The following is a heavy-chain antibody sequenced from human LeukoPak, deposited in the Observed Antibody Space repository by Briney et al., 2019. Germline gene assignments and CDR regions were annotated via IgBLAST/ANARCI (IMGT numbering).Heavy chain of an antibody. Sequence: SVKVSCKASGYTFINYGITWVRQAAGQGLEWMGWINAYNGAYNGKTHYAQKLQGRVTMTTDTSTSTADMELRSLRSDDTAVYYCAREYGSGSYTGIDYWGQGTLVTVSS. CDR1: GYTFINYG. V-gene: IGHV1-18*01. CDR3: AREYGSGSYTGIDY. J-gene: IGHJ4*02. D-gene: IGHD3-10*01. CDR2: INAYNGAYNGKT.